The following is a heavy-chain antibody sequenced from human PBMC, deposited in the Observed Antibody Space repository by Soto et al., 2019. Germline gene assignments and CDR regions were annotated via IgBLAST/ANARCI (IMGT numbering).Heavy chain of an antibody. CDR3: ARDSYCSSTSCYRWDYYGMDV. CDR2: TYYRSKWYN. J-gene: IGHJ6*02. V-gene: IGHV6-1*01. CDR1: GDSVSSNSAA. Sequence: SQTLSLTCAISGDSVSSNSAAWNWIRQSPSRGLEWLGRTYYRSKWYNDYAVSVKSRITINPDTSKNQFSLQLNSVTPEDTAVYYCARDSYCSSTSCYRWDYYGMDVWGQGTTVTV. D-gene: IGHD2-2*02.